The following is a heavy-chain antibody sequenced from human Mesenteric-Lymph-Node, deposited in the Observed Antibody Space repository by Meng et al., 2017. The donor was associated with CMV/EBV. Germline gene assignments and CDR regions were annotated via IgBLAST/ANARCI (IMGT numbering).Heavy chain of an antibody. J-gene: IGHJ6*02. CDR3: ARDAAAPASYNYYYYGMDV. CDR2: INGNGGST. V-gene: IGHV3-20*04. Sequence: GESLKISCAASGFTFEDYGMSWVRQVPGKGLEWVSGINGNGGSTGYVDSVKGRFTIFRDNAKNSLYLQMNSLRAEDTALYYCARDAAAPASYNYYYYGMDVWGQGTTVTVSS. D-gene: IGHD2-2*01. CDR1: GFTFEDYG.